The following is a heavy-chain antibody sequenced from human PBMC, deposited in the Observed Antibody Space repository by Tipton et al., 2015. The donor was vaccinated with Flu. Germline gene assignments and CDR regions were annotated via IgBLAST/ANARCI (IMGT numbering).Heavy chain of an antibody. Sequence: SLRLSCAVSGFTVSPNYMSWVRQAPGKGLEWVSAIHGVDSTYYADSVKGRFTISRDNSKNTLYLQMSTLSPEDTAVYFCARGTSVTNFFDYWGQGTLVTVSS. V-gene: IGHV3-66*01. D-gene: IGHD4-17*01. CDR1: GFTVSPNY. CDR2: IHGVDST. J-gene: IGHJ4*02. CDR3: ARGTSVTNFFDY.